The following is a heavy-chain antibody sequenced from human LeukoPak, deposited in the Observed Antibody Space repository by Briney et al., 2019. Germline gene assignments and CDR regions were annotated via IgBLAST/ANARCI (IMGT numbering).Heavy chain of an antibody. J-gene: IGHJ4*02. Sequence: SETLSLTCAVYGGSFSGYYWTWIRQPPGKGLEWIGEINQSGSTNYKPSLKSRVTISVDTSKNQFSLMLSSVTAADTAVYYCARSLQGIAAAVVVGFDYWGQGTLVTVSS. CDR3: ARSLQGIAAAVVVGFDY. CDR2: INQSGST. CDR1: GGSFSGYY. D-gene: IGHD6-13*01. V-gene: IGHV4-34*01.